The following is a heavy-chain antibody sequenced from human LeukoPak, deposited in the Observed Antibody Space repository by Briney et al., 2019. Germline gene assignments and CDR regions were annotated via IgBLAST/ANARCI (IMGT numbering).Heavy chain of an antibody. V-gene: IGHV4-61*02. CDR2: IYTSGST. Sequence: SQTLPLTCTVSGGSISSGSYYWSWIRQPAGKGLEWIGRIYTSGSTNYNPSLKSRVTISVDTSKNQFSLKLSSVTAADTAGYYCARYLCSGGSCYSGFDYWGQGTLVTVSS. D-gene: IGHD2-15*01. CDR3: ARYLCSGGSCYSGFDY. CDR1: GGSISSGSYY. J-gene: IGHJ4*02.